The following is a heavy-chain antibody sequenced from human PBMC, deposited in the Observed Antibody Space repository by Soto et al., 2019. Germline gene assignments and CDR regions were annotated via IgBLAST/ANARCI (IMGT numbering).Heavy chain of an antibody. V-gene: IGHV3-11*01. J-gene: IGHJ4*02. CDR1: GFTFSGYY. CDR2: ISSTGSPT. CDR3: ARGDTAPDY. D-gene: IGHD5-18*01. Sequence: QVQVVESGGDLVKPGGSLRLSCATSGFTFSGYYMSWIRQAPGKGLEWLSYISSTGSPTYYAESVKGRFTIARDNAKNSGSLQMNSLRDEDTAVYYCARGDTAPDYWGQGTLVTVSS.